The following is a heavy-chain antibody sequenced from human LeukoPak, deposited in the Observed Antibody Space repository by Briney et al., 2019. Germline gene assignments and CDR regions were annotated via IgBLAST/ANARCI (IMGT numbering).Heavy chain of an antibody. V-gene: IGHV4-59*01. D-gene: IGHD5-12*01. J-gene: IGHJ4*02. Sequence: SETLSLTCTVSGDSISSYYWTWIRQPPGKGLEWIAYISYSGITNYNPSLKNRVTISLDTSKNQFSPRLSSVTTADTAVYYCAREGGYSGYLDYWGQGTLVTVSS. CDR2: ISYSGIT. CDR3: AREGGYSGYLDY. CDR1: GDSISSYY.